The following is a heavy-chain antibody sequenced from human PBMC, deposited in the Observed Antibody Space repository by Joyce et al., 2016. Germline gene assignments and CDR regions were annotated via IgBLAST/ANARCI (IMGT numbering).Heavy chain of an antibody. CDR3: ARGGTSSDHYFFYTLDV. V-gene: IGHV1-69*12. J-gene: IGHJ6*02. Sequence: QVLLVQSGAAVKRPGSSLRVSCKSSGGDFSNYTVNWVRQAPGQRLEWMGGIIPFFEAAKYAEDFQGRVTLTADQSTRTAYLELSSLTSADTAVYYCARGGTSSDHYFFYTLDVWGPGTTVIVSS. CDR2: IIPFFEAA. CDR1: GGDFSNYT. D-gene: IGHD1-14*01.